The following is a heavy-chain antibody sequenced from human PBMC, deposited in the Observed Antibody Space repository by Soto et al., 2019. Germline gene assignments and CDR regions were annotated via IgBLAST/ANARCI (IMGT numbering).Heavy chain of an antibody. D-gene: IGHD3-3*01. CDR3: SKRLVGVSCIFGVVMYFDY. CDR2: ISGSGGST. CDR1: GFTFSSNA. Sequence: GGLLTLSCAASGFTFSSNAMSWVRQAPGKGLEWVSAISGSGGSTYYADSVKGRFTISRDNSKNTLYLQMNSLRAEDTAVYYCSKRLVGVSCIFGVVMYFDYWGQGTLVTVSS. V-gene: IGHV3-23*01. J-gene: IGHJ4*02.